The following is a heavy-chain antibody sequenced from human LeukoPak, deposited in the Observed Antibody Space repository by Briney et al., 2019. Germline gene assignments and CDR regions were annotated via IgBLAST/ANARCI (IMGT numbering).Heavy chain of an antibody. J-gene: IGHJ4*02. D-gene: IGHD3-16*01. CDR1: GYAFSSHG. CDR3: AKVSVCYGCYLEF. V-gene: IGHV3-23*01. CDR2: INGPGDNP. Sequence: GGSLRLSCAASGYAFSSHGLTWVRQAPGKGLEWVSTINGPGDNPYYAETVKGRFTISRDNSKNTLYLQMHSLRAEDTAIYYCAKVSVCYGCYLEFWGQGTLVTVS.